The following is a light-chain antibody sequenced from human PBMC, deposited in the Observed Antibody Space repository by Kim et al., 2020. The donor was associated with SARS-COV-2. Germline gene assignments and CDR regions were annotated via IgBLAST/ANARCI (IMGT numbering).Light chain of an antibody. V-gene: IGLV8-61*01. CDR3: LLYRGSGIWL. CDR2: STS. J-gene: IGLJ2*01. Sequence: GGTVTLAGGLRSGSVSLSSGPSWYRQTPGQAPRTLIYSTSTRSSGVPDRFSGYILGNKAALTISGAQADDESDYYCLLYRGSGIWLFGGGTQLTVL. CDR1: SGSVSLSSG.